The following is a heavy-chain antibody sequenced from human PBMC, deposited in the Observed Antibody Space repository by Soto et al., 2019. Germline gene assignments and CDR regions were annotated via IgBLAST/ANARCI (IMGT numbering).Heavy chain of an antibody. CDR2: IKQDGSEK. D-gene: IGHD6-19*01. J-gene: IGHJ4*02. Sequence: GGSLRLSCAASGFTFSSYWMSWVRQAPGKGLEWVANIKQDGSEKYYVDSVKGRFTISRDNAKNSLYLQMNSLRAEDTAVYYCARVPGIAVAGPSHYFDYWGQGTLVTVSS. CDR3: ARVPGIAVAGPSHYFDY. V-gene: IGHV3-7*03. CDR1: GFTFSSYW.